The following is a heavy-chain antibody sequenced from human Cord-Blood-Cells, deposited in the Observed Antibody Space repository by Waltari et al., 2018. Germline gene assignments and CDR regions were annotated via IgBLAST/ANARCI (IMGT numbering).Heavy chain of an antibody. V-gene: IGHV3-21*01. J-gene: IGHJ4*02. CDR1: GFTFSSYS. CDR3: ARESGRIVATDY. Sequence: EVQLVESGGGLVKPGGSLRLSCAAPGFTFSSYSMNWVVQAPGKGLEWVASISSSSSYIYYADSVKGRFTISRDNAKNSLYLQMNSLRAEDTAVYYCARESGRIVATDYWGQGTLVTVSS. D-gene: IGHD5-12*01. CDR2: ISSSSSYI.